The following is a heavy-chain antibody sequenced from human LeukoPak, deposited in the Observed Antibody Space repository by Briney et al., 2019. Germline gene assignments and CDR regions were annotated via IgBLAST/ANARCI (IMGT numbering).Heavy chain of an antibody. CDR1: GGSISSYY. J-gene: IGHJ4*02. Sequence: SETLSLTCTVSGGSISSYYWSWIRQPAGKGLEWIGRIYTSGSTNYNPSLKSRVTMSVDTSKNQFSLKLSPVTAADTAVYYCAVSISSWYYFDYWGQGTLVTVSS. V-gene: IGHV4-4*07. D-gene: IGHD6-13*01. CDR2: IYTSGST. CDR3: AVSISSWYYFDY.